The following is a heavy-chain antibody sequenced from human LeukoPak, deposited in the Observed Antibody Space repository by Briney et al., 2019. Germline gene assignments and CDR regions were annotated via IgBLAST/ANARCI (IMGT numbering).Heavy chain of an antibody. D-gene: IGHD2-15*01. CDR3: ARHPFATPFDS. J-gene: IGHJ4*02. Sequence: SETLSLTCTDSGGSISDNYWSWIRQPPGKGLEWMGYAYSSGHTIYNSSLKSRVAMSLDTSKSQFSLRLSSVTAADTALYFCARHPFATPFDSWGPGTLVTVSS. V-gene: IGHV4-59*08. CDR2: AYSSGHT. CDR1: GGSISDNY.